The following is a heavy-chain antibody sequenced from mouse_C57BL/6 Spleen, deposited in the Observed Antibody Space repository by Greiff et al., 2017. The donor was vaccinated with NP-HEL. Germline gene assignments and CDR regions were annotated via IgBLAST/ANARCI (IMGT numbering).Heavy chain of an antibody. Sequence: VMLVESGAELVRPGTSVKVSCKASGYAFTNYLIEWVKQRPGQGLEWIGVINPGSGGTNYNEKFKGKATLTADKSSSTAYMQLSSLTSEDSAVYFCARRQEGMDYWGQGTSVTVSS. CDR2: INPGSGGT. CDR1: GYAFTNYL. V-gene: IGHV1-54*01. CDR3: ARRQEGMDY. J-gene: IGHJ4*01.